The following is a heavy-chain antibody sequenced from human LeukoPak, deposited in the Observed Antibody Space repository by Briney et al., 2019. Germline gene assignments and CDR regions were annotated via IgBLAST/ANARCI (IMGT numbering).Heavy chain of an antibody. D-gene: IGHD1-1*01. CDR1: GFTFSSYA. Sequence: GGSLRLSCAASGFTFSSYAMSWVRQAPGKGLEWVSAISGSGDSTYYADSVKGRITISRDNSKNTLCLQMNSLRAEDTAVYYCAKGDRFGTTGTMDVWGQGTTVTVSS. CDR3: AKGDRFGTTGTMDV. V-gene: IGHV3-23*01. J-gene: IGHJ6*02. CDR2: ISGSGDST.